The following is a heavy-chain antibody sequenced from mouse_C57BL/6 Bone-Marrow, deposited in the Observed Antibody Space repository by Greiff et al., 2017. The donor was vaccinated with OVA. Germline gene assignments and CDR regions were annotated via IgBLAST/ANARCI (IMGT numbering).Heavy chain of an antibody. CDR1: GSTFTSYW. V-gene: IGHV1-64*01. J-gene: IGHJ2*01. CDR3: ASVPFFAY. CDR2: IHPNSGST. Sequence: QVQLQQPGAELVKPGASVKLSCKASGSTFTSYWMHWVKQRPGQGLEWIGMIHPNSGSTNYNETFKSKATLTVDKSSSTAYMQLSSLTSEDSAVYYCASVPFFAYWGQGTTLTVSS.